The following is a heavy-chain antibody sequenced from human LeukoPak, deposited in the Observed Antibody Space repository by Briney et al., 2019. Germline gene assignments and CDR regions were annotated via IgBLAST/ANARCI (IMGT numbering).Heavy chain of an antibody. Sequence: SETLSLTCAVYGGSFSGHYWSWIRQPPGKGLEWIGEINHSGSTNYNPSLKSRVTILVDTSKNQFSLKLSSVTAADTAVYYCATHPTVITRFDIWGQGTMVTVSS. D-gene: IGHD4-23*01. CDR2: INHSGST. CDR1: GGSFSGHY. J-gene: IGHJ3*02. CDR3: ATHPTVITRFDI. V-gene: IGHV4-34*01.